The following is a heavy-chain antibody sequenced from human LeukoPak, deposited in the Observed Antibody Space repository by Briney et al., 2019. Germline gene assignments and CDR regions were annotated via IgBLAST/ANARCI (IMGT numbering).Heavy chain of an antibody. J-gene: IGHJ4*02. V-gene: IGHV1-18*01. D-gene: IGHD3-3*01. CDR2: ISAYNGNT. Sequence: GASVKVSCKASGYTFTSYGISWARQAPGQGLEWMGWISAYNGNTNYAQKLQGRVTMTTDTSTSTAYMELRSLRSDDTAVYYCARVRSDFGVVINFDYWGQGTLVTVSS. CDR3: ARVRSDFGVVINFDY. CDR1: GYTFTSYG.